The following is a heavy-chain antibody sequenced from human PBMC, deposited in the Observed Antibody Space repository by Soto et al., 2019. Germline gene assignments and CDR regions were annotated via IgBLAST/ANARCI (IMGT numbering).Heavy chain of an antibody. D-gene: IGHD3-10*01. CDR1: GFTFSSYA. V-gene: IGHV3-23*01. Sequence: PGGSLRLSCAASGFTFSSYAMSWVRPAPGKGLEWVSAISGSGGSTYYADSVKGRFTISRDNSKNTLYLQMNSLRAEDTAVYYCATSMVRGVIKGWGAFDIWGQGTMVTVSS. CDR2: ISGSGGST. CDR3: ATSMVRGVIKGWGAFDI. J-gene: IGHJ3*02.